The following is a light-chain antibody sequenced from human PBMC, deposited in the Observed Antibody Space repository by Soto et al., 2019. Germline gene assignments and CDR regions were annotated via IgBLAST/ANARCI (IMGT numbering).Light chain of an antibody. CDR3: HQFNSYPIT. CDR1: QGISSA. CDR2: DAS. Sequence: AIQLTQSPSSLSASVGDRVTITCRASQGISSALAWYQQKPGKAPKLLIYDASSLESGVPSRFSGSGSGTDFTLTISSLQPEDFETYYCHQFNSYPITFGQGTRLEIK. J-gene: IGKJ5*01. V-gene: IGKV1-13*02.